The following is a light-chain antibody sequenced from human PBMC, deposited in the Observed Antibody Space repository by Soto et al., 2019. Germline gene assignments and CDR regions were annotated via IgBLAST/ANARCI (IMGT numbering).Light chain of an antibody. CDR3: QQYNNWPLYT. J-gene: IGKJ2*01. Sequence: EIVMTQSPATLSVSPGERATLSCRASQSLSNNLAWYQQKFGQAPRLLIYGASTRATGIPARFSGSGSGTEFTLTISSLQSEDFAVYFCQQYNNWPLYTFGQGTKLEIK. CDR1: QSLSNN. CDR2: GAS. V-gene: IGKV3-15*01.